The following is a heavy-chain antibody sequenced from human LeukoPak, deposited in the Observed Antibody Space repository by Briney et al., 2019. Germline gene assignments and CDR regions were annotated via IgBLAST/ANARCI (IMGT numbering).Heavy chain of an antibody. V-gene: IGHV3-48*01. Sequence: GGSLRLSCAASGFTFSSYSMNWVRQAPGKGLEWVSYISSSSSSTIYYADSVKGRFTISRDNAKNSLYLQMNSLRAEDTAVYYCARDVISGWRYYYYMDVWGKGTTVTVSS. CDR3: ARDVISGWRYYYYMDV. D-gene: IGHD6-19*01. J-gene: IGHJ6*03. CDR2: ISSSSSSTI. CDR1: GFTFSSYS.